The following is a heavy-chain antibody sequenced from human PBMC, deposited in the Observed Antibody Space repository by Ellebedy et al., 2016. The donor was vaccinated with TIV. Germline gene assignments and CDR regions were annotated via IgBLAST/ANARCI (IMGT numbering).Heavy chain of an antibody. J-gene: IGHJ4*02. CDR2: IYYSGRT. CDR3: ARDGSWGLAY. V-gene: IGHV4-39*07. CDR1: GGSISSNNYY. Sequence: SETLSLXXSVSGGSISSNNYYWGWIRQPPGKGLEWIASIYYSGRTYYNPSLKRRVTISVDTSRNQFSLKVNSVTAADTAVYYCARDGSWGLAYWGQGTLVTVSS. D-gene: IGHD2-15*01.